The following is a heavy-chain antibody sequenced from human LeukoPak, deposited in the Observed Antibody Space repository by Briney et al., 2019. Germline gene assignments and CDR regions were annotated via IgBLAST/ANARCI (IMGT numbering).Heavy chain of an antibody. V-gene: IGHV4-4*09. Sequence: SETLSLTCTVSGGSISSYYWSWIRQPPGKGLEWIGYIYTSGSTNYNPSLKSRVTILVDTSKNQFSLKLSSVTAADTAVYYCARQDSGYDYFDYWGQGTLVTVSS. CDR1: GGSISSYY. D-gene: IGHD5-12*01. CDR2: IYTSGST. CDR3: ARQDSGYDYFDY. J-gene: IGHJ4*02.